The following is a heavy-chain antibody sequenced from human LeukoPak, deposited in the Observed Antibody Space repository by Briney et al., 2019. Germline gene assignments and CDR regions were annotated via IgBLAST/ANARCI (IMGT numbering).Heavy chain of an antibody. V-gene: IGHV3-30*04. CDR1: GFTFSSYA. CDR2: ISYDGSNK. J-gene: IGHJ4*02. CDR3: ARERSGWWKGMDY. Sequence: GGSLRLSCAASGFTFSSYAMHWVRQAPGKGLEWVSVISYDGSNKYYADSVKGRFTISRDNSKNTLYLQMNSLRAEDTAVYYCARERSGWWKGMDYWGQGTLVTVSS. D-gene: IGHD6-19*01.